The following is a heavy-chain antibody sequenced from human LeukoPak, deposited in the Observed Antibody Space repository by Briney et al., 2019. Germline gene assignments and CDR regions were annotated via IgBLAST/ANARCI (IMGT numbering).Heavy chain of an antibody. J-gene: IGHJ6*02. CDR2: INHSGST. D-gene: IGHD2-2*01. CDR3: ALLPAAMSEAGAASDYYYGMDV. CDR1: GGSISNYY. V-gene: IGHV4-34*01. Sequence: SETLSLTCTVSGGSISNYYWSWIRQPPGKGLEWIGEINHSGSTNYNPSLKSRVTISVDTSKNQFSLKLSSVTAADTAVYYCALLPAAMSEAGAASDYYYGMDVWGQGTTVTVSS.